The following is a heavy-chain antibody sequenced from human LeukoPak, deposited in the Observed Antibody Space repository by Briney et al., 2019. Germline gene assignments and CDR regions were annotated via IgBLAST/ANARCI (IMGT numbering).Heavy chain of an antibody. V-gene: IGHV1-18*01. D-gene: IGHD4-17*01. CDR3: ARDPGDYGDYVFFDY. J-gene: IGHJ4*02. Sequence: GASVKVSCKASGYTFTSYGISWVRQAPGQGLEWMGWISAYNGNTNYAQKVQGRVTMTTDTSTSTAYMELRSLRSDDTAVYYCARDPGDYGDYVFFDYWGQGTLVTVSS. CDR2: ISAYNGNT. CDR1: GYTFTSYG.